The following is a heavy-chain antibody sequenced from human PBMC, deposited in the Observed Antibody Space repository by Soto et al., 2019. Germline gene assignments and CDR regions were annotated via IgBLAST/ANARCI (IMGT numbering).Heavy chain of an antibody. CDR2: ISGSGGST. D-gene: IGHD2-2*02. V-gene: IGHV3-23*01. Sequence: GGSLRLSCAASGFTFSSYAMSWVRQAPGKGLEWVSAISGSGGSTYYADSVKGRFTISRDNSKNTLYLQMNSLRAEDTAVYYCGKEDYQLLYVDYYYGMDVWGQGTTVTVSS. CDR3: GKEDYQLLYVDYYYGMDV. J-gene: IGHJ6*02. CDR1: GFTFSSYA.